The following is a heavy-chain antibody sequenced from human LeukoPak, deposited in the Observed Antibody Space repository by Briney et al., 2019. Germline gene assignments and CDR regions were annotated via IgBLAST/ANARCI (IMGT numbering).Heavy chain of an antibody. CDR1: RFTFSSYG. CDR2: IPYDGNNK. CDR3: VKDGDDSGSYLVY. J-gene: IGHJ4*02. D-gene: IGHD1-26*01. Sequence: TGGSLRLSWAASRFTFSSYGMHWVRQAPGKGLEWVAFIPYDGNNKYYADSVKGRFTISRDNSKNTLYLQMNSLRAEDTAVYYCVKDGDDSGSYLVYWGQGTLVTVSS. V-gene: IGHV3-30*02.